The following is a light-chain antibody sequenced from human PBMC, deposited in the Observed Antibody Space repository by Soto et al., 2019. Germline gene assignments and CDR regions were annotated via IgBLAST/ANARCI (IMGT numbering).Light chain of an antibody. CDR3: LVFYDGAWV. CDR2: STS. CDR1: TGAVTSGFY. J-gene: IGLJ3*02. V-gene: IGLV7-43*01. Sequence: QAVVTQEPSLTVSPGGTVTLTCASNTGAVTSGFYPNWFQQKSGQTPRPLLYSTSNKYSWTPARFSGSLLGGKAALTLSGVQPEAEADYYCLVFYDGAWVFGGGTKVTVL.